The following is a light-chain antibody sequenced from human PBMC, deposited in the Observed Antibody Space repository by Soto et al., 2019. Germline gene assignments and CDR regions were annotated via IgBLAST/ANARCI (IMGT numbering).Light chain of an antibody. CDR2: EVN. CDR1: NNDDGADNY. J-gene: IGLJ3*02. V-gene: IGLV2-14*01. CDR3: ASYTSSSTRV. Sequence: QSALTQPASVSGYPGQSITISCTGSNNDDGADNYVSWYQQHPGKAPKLIIYEVNNQPSGVSHRFSGSKSRNTASLTISGLQSDDEADYYCASYTSSSTRVFGGGTKPTVL.